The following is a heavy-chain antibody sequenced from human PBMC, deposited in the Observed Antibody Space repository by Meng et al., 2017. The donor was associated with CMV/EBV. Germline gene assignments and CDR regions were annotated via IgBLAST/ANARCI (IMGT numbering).Heavy chain of an antibody. V-gene: IGHV3-48*04. CDR3: ARYPRTSSGYRTDAFDI. D-gene: IGHD3-22*01. Sequence: GESLKISCAASGFTFSSYSMNWVRQAPGKGLEWVSYISSSSSTIYYADSVKGRFTISRDNAKNSLYLQMNSLRAEDTAVYYCARYPRTSSGYRTDAFDIWGQGTMVT. CDR1: GFTFSSYS. J-gene: IGHJ3*02. CDR2: ISSSSSTI.